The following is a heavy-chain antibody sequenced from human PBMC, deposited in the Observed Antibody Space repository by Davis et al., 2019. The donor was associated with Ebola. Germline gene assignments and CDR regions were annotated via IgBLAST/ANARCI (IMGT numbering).Heavy chain of an antibody. J-gene: IGHJ5*02. CDR2: INHSGST. CDR3: ARPLGYCSSTSCVNWFDP. V-gene: IGHV4-34*01. CDR1: GGSFSGYY. D-gene: IGHD2-2*01. Sequence: PSETLSLTCAVYGGSFSGYYWSWIRQPPGKGLEWIGEINHSGSTNYSPSLKSRVTISVDTSKNQFSLKLSSVTAADTAVYYCARPLGYCSSTSCVNWFDPWGQGTLVTVSS.